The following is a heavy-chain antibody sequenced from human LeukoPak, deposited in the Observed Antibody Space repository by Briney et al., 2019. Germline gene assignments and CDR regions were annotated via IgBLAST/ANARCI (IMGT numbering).Heavy chain of an antibody. CDR2: IYTSEST. Sequence: SETLSHTCAVSRGSTFSSYWSWIRQPAGEGLDWIGRIYTSESTNYSPSLKSRVTMSVDTSKNQFSLKLSPVTAADTAVYYCARQRGASTDRAFDIWGQGTMVTVSS. D-gene: IGHD2-15*01. V-gene: IGHV4-4*07. CDR1: RGSTFSSY. J-gene: IGHJ3*02. CDR3: ARQRGASTDRAFDI.